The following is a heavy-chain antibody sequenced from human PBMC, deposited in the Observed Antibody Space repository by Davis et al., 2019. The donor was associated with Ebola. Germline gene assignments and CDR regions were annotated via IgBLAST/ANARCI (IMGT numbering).Heavy chain of an antibody. Sequence: ASVKVSCKAFGYTFIYYYINWVRQTPGQGLEWMGRINPKSGATTYAQRFQGRVTMTRDTSSGTACMDLGSLKSDDTAVYYCARGPAANAPLDYWGQGTLVTVSS. J-gene: IGHJ4*02. CDR1: GYTFIYYY. V-gene: IGHV1-2*02. CDR3: ARGPAANAPLDY. CDR2: INPKSGAT. D-gene: IGHD2-2*01.